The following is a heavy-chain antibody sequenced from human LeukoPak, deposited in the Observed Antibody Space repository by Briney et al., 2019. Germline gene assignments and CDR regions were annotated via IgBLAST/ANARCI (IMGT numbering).Heavy chain of an antibody. CDR2: ISAYYGNT. Sequence: GASVKVSCKASGYTFTSYGISWVRQAPGQGLEWMGWISAYYGNTNYAQKLQGRVTMTTDTSTSTAYMELRSLRSDDTAVYYCARDVEYDYVWGSYDYWGQGTLVTVSS. CDR3: ARDVEYDYVWGSYDY. CDR1: GYTFTSYG. J-gene: IGHJ4*02. D-gene: IGHD3-16*01. V-gene: IGHV1-18*01.